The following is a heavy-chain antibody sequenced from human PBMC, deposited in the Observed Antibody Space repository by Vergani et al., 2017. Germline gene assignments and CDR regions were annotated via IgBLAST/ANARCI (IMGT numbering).Heavy chain of an antibody. CDR1: GGSFNTYY. CDR3: ARVMYRDEASTGYRLEGMDI. CDR2: IYSTGST. Sequence: QVQLEESGPGLVKPSETLSLTCTVSGGSFNTYYWSWIRQSPGKGLEWIGNIYSTGSTNYNPSLNSRVTMSVDTSKNQFSLKLRSVTAADTAVYFCARVMYRDEASTGYRLEGMDIWGQGTTVTISS. J-gene: IGHJ6*02. D-gene: IGHD3-9*01. V-gene: IGHV4-59*13.